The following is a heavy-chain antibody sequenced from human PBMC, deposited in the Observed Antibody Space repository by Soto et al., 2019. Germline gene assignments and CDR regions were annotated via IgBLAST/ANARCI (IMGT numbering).Heavy chain of an antibody. CDR3: AKDRGTYYYGSGNCFDY. Sequence: EVQLVESGGGLVQPGRSLRLSCAASGFTFDDYAMHWVRQAPGKGLEWVSGISWDSGSIGYADAVKGRFTISRDNAKNSLYLQMNSLSSEDTALYYCAKDRGTYYYGSGNCFDYWGQGTLVTVSS. J-gene: IGHJ4*02. CDR2: ISWDSGSI. D-gene: IGHD3-10*01. CDR1: GFTFDDYA. V-gene: IGHV3-9*01.